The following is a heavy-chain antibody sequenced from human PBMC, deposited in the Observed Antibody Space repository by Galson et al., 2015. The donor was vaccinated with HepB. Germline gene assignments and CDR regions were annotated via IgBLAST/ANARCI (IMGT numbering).Heavy chain of an antibody. V-gene: IGHV1-2*06. CDR3: ARDVGVSDY. CDR2: IYPSNGDT. CDR1: GYMFTGYY. J-gene: IGHJ4*02. Sequence: SVKVSCKASGYMFTGYYIHWVRQAPGQGLEWMGRIYPSNGDTNYAQQFQGRVTMTRDTSISTAYMELSWLRSDDTAVYYCARDVGVSDYWGQGTLVTVSS. D-gene: IGHD2-21*01.